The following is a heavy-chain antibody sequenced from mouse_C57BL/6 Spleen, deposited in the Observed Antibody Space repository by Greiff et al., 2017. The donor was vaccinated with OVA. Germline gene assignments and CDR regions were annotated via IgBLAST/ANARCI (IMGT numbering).Heavy chain of an antibody. CDR3: ARGGSYAMDY. Sequence: VQRVESGAELVRPGTSVKVSCKASGYAFTNYLIEWVKQRPGQGLEWIGVINPGSGGPNYNEKFKGKATLTADKSSSTAYMQISSLTSEDSAVYFCARGGSYAMDYWGQGTSVTVSS. CDR2: INPGSGGP. V-gene: IGHV1-54*01. J-gene: IGHJ4*01. CDR1: GYAFTNYL.